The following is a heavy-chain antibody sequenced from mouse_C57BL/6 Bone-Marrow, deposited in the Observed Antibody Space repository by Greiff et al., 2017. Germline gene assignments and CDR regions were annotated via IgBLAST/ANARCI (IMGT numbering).Heavy chain of an antibody. Sequence: EVQLQESGPGLVKPSQSLSLTCSVTGYSITSGYYWNWIRQFPGNKLEWMGYISYDGSNNYNPSLKNRITITRETSKNQFFLKLNSVTTEDTATYYCARDGYHEGYFDVWGTGTTVTVSS. J-gene: IGHJ1*03. D-gene: IGHD2-2*01. V-gene: IGHV3-6*01. CDR1: GYSITSGYY. CDR2: ISYDGSN. CDR3: ARDGYHEGYFDV.